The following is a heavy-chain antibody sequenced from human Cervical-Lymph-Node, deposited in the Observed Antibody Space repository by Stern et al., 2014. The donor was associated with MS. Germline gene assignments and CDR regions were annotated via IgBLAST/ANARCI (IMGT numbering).Heavy chain of an antibody. CDR3: ARDYEDTSMLFDH. D-gene: IGHD2-8*01. V-gene: IGHV3-30*03. J-gene: IGHJ4*02. Sequence: VQLVDSRGAVVQPGRTLRPSFAASGFTFSSYGMHLVLQAPGQGPEWVTVISYDGNHKYYAASVKGRFTISRDNSKNTLHLQMNSVTPDDTAIYYCARDYEDTSMLFDHWGQGTLVTVSS. CDR1: GFTFSSYG. CDR2: ISYDGNHK.